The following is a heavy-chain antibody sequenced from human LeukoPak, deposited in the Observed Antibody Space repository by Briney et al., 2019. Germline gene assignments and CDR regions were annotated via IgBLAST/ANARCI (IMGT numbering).Heavy chain of an antibody. J-gene: IGHJ6*03. CDR3: ARTRYDRYSGYYYYMDV. Sequence: SETLSLTCTVSGGSISSYYWSWIRQPPGKGLEWIGYIYTSGSTNYNPSLKSRVTISVDTSKNQFSLKLSSVTAADTAVYYCARTRYDRYSGYYYYMDVWGKGTTVTVSS. D-gene: IGHD1-26*01. V-gene: IGHV4-4*09. CDR1: GGSISSYY. CDR2: IYTSGST.